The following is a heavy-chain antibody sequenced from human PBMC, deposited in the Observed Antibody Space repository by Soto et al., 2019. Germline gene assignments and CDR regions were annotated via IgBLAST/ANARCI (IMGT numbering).Heavy chain of an antibody. V-gene: IGHV1-69*12. CDR1: GGTFSSYA. CDR2: IIPIFGTA. CDR3: ARDKKGLDSSGWANWFDP. Sequence: QVQLVQSGAEVKKPGSSVKVSCKASGGTFSSYAISWVRQAPGQGLEWMGGIIPIFGTANYAQKFQGRVTITADESTSTAYMELSSLRSEDTAVYYCARDKKGLDSSGWANWFDPWGQGTLVTVSS. J-gene: IGHJ5*02. D-gene: IGHD6-19*01.